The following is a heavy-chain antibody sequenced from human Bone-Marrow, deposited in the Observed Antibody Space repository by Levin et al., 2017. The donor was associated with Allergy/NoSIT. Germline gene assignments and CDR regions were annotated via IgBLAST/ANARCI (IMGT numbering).Heavy chain of an antibody. V-gene: IGHV3-21*01. J-gene: IGHJ5*02. D-gene: IGHD3-22*01. CDR1: GFTFRDYS. Sequence: TGGSLRLSCAASGFTFRDYSMTWVRQAPGKGLEWVSSISSSSTYIYYADSVKGRFTISRDNAKNSLYLQMNSLRAEDTAVFYCVRGEKYSHDSSASVGVWFDPWGQGILVTVSS. CDR2: ISSSSTYI. CDR3: VRGEKYSHDSSASVGVWFDP.